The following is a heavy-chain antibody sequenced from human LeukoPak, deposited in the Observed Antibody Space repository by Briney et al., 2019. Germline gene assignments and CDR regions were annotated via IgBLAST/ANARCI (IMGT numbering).Heavy chain of an antibody. CDR2: IHRGGTT. D-gene: IGHD6-6*01. J-gene: IGHJ4*02. CDR3: AKIDGGQSI. Sequence: GGSLRLSCAASGFTVSNNYMSWVRQAPGRGLEWVSLIHRGGTTYHADSVKGRFTISRDNSKNTVYFQMNSLRAEDTAVYYCAKIDGGQSIWGQGTLVTVSS. CDR1: GFTVSNNY. V-gene: IGHV3-53*01.